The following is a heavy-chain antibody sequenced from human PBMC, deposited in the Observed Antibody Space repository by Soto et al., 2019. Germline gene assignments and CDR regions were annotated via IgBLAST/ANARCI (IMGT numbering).Heavy chain of an antibody. D-gene: IGHD3-10*01. Sequence: QVQLVASGGGVVQPGRSLRLSCAASGFTFSSYAMHWVRQAPGKGLEWVAVISYDGSNKYYADSVKGRFTISRDNSKNTLYLQMNSLRAEDTAVYYCASTIAFGEYWDYWGQGTLVTVSS. CDR2: ISYDGSNK. V-gene: IGHV3-30-3*01. J-gene: IGHJ4*02. CDR3: ASTIAFGEYWDY. CDR1: GFTFSSYA.